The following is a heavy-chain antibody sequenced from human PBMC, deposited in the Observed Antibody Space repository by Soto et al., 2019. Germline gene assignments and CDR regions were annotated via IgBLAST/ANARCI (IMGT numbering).Heavy chain of an antibody. CDR3: ARRRPYCSSKICLAHSYYTVGV. D-gene: IGHD2-2*01. J-gene: IGHJ6*01. V-gene: IGHV5-51*01. CDR1: GYSFTNYW. Sequence: GESLKISCKATGYSFTNYWIGWVRQMPGKGLEWMGTIYPGDSDTSYGPAFEGQVTISADKSITTAYLQWCCLKASHTAVYFCARRRPYCSSKICLAHSYYTVGVSREGTRDTVAS. CDR2: IYPGDSDT.